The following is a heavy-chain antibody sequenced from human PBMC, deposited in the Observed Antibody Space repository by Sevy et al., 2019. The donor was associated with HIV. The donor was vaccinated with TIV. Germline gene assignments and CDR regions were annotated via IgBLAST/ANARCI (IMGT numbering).Heavy chain of an antibody. D-gene: IGHD6-13*01. CDR1: GFTFSSYA. CDR3: ARAIGAASSY. V-gene: IGHV3-23*01. CDR2: ISVSGSLT. Sequence: GGSLRLSCAASGFTFSSYAMTWVRQAPGKGLEWVSSISVSGSLTYYPDSVKGRFTVSRDNSNNTLFLQMNSLRAEDTAVYYCARAIGAASSYWGQGTLVTVSS. J-gene: IGHJ4*02.